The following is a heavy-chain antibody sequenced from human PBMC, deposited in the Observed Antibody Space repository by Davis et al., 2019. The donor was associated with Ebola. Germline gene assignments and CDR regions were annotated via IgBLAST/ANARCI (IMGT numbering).Heavy chain of an antibody. CDR2: IHHSGSA. V-gene: IGHV4-59*12. D-gene: IGHD2-21*01. Sequence: PSETLSLTCTVSGVSITTYFWSWIHQPPGKGLEWVGYIHHSGSANSNPSLKSRVTFSIDTSKSQVSLKLTSVTAADTAVYYCARDTRPCGGDCYDDTFDMWGQGTMVIVSS. J-gene: IGHJ3*02. CDR1: GVSITTYF. CDR3: ARDTRPCGGDCYDDTFDM.